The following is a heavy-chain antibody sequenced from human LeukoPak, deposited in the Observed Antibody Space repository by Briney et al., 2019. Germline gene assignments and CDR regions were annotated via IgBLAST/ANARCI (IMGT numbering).Heavy chain of an antibody. CDR2: IKSDSSIT. J-gene: IGHJ3*02. CDR3: ARGLGSSNYKGHAFDI. Sequence: GGSLRLSCAASGFIFSGQSMNWVRQAPGKGLEWVAYIKSDSSITHYADSVKGRFTISRDNGWNSLYLQMNSLRAEGTAVYYCARGLGSSNYKGHAFDIWGQGTMVTVSS. CDR1: GFIFSGQS. V-gene: IGHV3-48*01. D-gene: IGHD2-2*01.